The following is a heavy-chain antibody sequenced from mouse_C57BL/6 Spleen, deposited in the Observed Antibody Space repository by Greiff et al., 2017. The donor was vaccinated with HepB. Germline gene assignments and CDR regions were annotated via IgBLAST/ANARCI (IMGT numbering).Heavy chain of an antibody. CDR3: ARPPVYGSSGAWFAY. Sequence: EVQLQHSGAELVKPGASVKLSCTASGFNFKDYYMYWVKQRTEQGLEWIVRIAPEDGETKYAPKFQGTATITADTSSNTAYLRLSSLASEDTAVYYWARPPVYGSSGAWFAYWGQGTLVTVSA. D-gene: IGHD1-1*01. CDR2: IAPEDGET. V-gene: IGHV14-2*01. CDR1: GFNFKDYY. J-gene: IGHJ3*01.